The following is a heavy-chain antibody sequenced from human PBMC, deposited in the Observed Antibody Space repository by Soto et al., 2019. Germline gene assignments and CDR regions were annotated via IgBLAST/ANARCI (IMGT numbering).Heavy chain of an antibody. CDR1: GSTFSNYT. J-gene: IGHJ4*01. CDR2: ISADNGNT. D-gene: IGHD5-12*01. CDR3: ARADSGYDCPKY. Sequence: ASVKVSCKASGSTFSNYTFSWLRQVPGQGLEWMGWISADNGNTNSAQKLQGRVSMTTDTSTSTAYLELRSLRSDDTAVYYCARADSGYDCPKYWGLGTLVTVSS. V-gene: IGHV1-18*01.